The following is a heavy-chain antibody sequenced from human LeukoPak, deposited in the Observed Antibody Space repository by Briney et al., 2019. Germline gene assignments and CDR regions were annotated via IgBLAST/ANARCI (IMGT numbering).Heavy chain of an antibody. V-gene: IGHV3-30*02. CDR2: IRNDGSNK. CDR3: AKGVAYGSSALDY. J-gene: IGHJ4*02. D-gene: IGHD3-10*01. CDR1: RFTLSSYG. Sequence: GGSLRLSCAASRFTLSSYGMHWVRQAPGKGLEWVAFIRNDGSNKYYPDSAKGRFTISRDNPKNTLYLQMNSLRAEDTAVYYCAKGVAYGSSALDYWGQGTLVTVSS.